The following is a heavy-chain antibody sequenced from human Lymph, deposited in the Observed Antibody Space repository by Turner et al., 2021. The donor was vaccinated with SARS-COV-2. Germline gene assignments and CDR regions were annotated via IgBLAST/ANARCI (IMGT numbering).Heavy chain of an antibody. D-gene: IGHD2-2*02. V-gene: IGHV1-18*04. CDR3: AREGYCSTTSCYRGQYYYYGMDV. CDR1: GYTFTSYG. CDR2: ISAYNGYT. J-gene: IGHJ6*02. Sequence: QVQLVQSGAEVKKPGASVKVSCKAPGYTFTSYGISWVRQAPGQGLEWMGWISAYNGYTNYAQKLQGRVTMTTDTSTSTAYMELRSLRSDDTAVYYCAREGYCSTTSCYRGQYYYYGMDVWGQGTTVTVSS.